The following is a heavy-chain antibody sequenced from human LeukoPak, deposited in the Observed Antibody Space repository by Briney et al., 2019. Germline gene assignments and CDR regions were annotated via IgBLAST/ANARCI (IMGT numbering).Heavy chain of an antibody. CDR1: GFTVSSNY. J-gene: IGHJ6*02. CDR2: IYSGGST. CDR3: ARGHYGLDV. V-gene: IGHV3-53*01. Sequence: GGSLRLSCAASGFTVSSNYMSWVRQAPGKGLEWVSVIYSGGSTYYADSVKGRFTISRDNARKSLYLQMNSLRAEDTAVYYCARGHYGLDVWGQGTTVTVSS.